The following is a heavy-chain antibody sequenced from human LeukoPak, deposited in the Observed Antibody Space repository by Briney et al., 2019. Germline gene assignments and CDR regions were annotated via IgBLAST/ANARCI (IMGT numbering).Heavy chain of an antibody. V-gene: IGHV3-11*01. Sequence: GGSLRLSCTASGFTSSDYYMTWIRQAPGKGLEWLSYISVSGSSVSYGDSVKGRFTISRDNAKNSVYLQIDSLRVEDTAMYYCVRDRQFRLHDPWGQGILVTVSS. CDR1: GFTSSDYY. J-gene: IGHJ5*02. CDR2: ISVSGSSV. D-gene: IGHD3-16*01. CDR3: VRDRQFRLHDP.